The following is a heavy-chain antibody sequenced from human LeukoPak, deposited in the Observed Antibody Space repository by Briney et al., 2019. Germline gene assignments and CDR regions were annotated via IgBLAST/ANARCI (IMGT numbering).Heavy chain of an antibody. CDR3: ARGSPLIPDI. D-gene: IGHD2-21*01. CDR2: MNPSSGNT. Sequence: ASVKVSCKASGYTFTSYDINWVRQATGQGLEWMGWMNPSSGNTGYAQKFQGRVTMTRNTSISTAYMELSSMRSEDTAVYYCARGSPLIPDIWGQGTMVTVSS. V-gene: IGHV1-8*01. CDR1: GYTFTSYD. J-gene: IGHJ3*02.